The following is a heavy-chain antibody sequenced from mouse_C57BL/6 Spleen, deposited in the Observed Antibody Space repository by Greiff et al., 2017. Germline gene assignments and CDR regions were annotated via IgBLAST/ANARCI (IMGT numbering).Heavy chain of an antibody. J-gene: IGHJ4*01. CDR1: GYAFSSSW. D-gene: IGHD2-5*01. Sequence: QVQLKQSGPELVKPGASVKISCKASGYAFSSSWMNWVKQRPGKGLEWIGRIYPGDGDTNYNGKFKGKATLTADKSSSTAYMQLSSLTSEDSAVYFCAREAGSNYRAMDYWGQGTSVTVSS. V-gene: IGHV1-82*01. CDR3: AREAGSNYRAMDY. CDR2: IYPGDGDT.